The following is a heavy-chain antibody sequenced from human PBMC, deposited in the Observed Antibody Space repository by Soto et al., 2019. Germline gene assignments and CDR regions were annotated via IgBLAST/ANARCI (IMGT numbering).Heavy chain of an antibody. J-gene: IGHJ4*02. CDR1: GGSISSSSYY. Sequence: SETLSLTCTVSGGSISSSSYYWGWIRQPPGKGLEWIGSIYYSGSTYYNPSLKSRVNISVDTSKNQFSLKLSSVTAAQTAVYDGERHAYCGGDCLYYFDYWGQGTLVTVSS. CDR3: ERHAYCGGDCLYYFDY. CDR2: IYYSGST. D-gene: IGHD2-21*02. V-gene: IGHV4-39*01.